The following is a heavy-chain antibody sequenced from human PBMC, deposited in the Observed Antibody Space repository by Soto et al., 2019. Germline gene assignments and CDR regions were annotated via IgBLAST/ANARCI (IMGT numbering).Heavy chain of an antibody. D-gene: IGHD2-2*01. V-gene: IGHV4-59*01. Sequence: ETLSLTCTVSGGSISSYYWSWIRQPPGKGLEWIGYIYYSGSTNYNPSLKSRVTISVDTSKNQFSLKLSSVTAADTAVYYCARVVLGYCSGTSCRYYYYMEVWGKGTTVTVSS. CDR3: ARVVLGYCSGTSCRYYYYMEV. J-gene: IGHJ6*03. CDR2: IYYSGST. CDR1: GGSISSYY.